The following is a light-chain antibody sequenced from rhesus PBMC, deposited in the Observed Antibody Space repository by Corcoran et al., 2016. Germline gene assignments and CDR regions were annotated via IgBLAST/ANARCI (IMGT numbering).Light chain of an antibody. CDR2: WAS. CDR1: QSLLYSSNNKNY. J-gene: IGKJ1*01. Sequence: DIVMTQSPDSLAVSLGERVTINCKSSQSLLYSSNNKNYLAWYQQKPGQAPKLLIYWASTRESGVPTGLSGGGSGTEFTLTISGLQAEDVAVYYCQQYYTSPWTFGQGAKVEIK. CDR3: QQYYTSPWT. V-gene: IGKV4-1*01.